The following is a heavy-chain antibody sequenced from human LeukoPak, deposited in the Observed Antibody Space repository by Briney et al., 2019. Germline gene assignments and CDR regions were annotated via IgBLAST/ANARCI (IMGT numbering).Heavy chain of an antibody. J-gene: IGHJ4*02. CDR1: GYTLTELS. CDR2: FDPEDGET. Sequence: ASVKVSCKVSGYTLTELSMHWVRQAPGKGLEWMGGFDPEDGETIYAQKFQGRVTMTEDTSTDTAYMELSSLRSEGTAVYYCATDRLLRIAAAGILWYYWGQGTLVTVSS. CDR3: ATDRLLRIAAAGILWYY. D-gene: IGHD6-13*01. V-gene: IGHV1-24*01.